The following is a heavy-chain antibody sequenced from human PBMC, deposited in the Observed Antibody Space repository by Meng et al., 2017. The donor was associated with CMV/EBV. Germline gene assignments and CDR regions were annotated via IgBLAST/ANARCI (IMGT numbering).Heavy chain of an antibody. D-gene: IGHD6-19*01. J-gene: IGHJ4*02. CDR1: GYSFTSYW. Sequence: KVSCKGSGYSFTSYWIGWVRQRPGKGLEWMGIIYPGDSDTRYSPSFQGQVTISADKSISTAYLQWSSLKASDTAMYYCARQMRDDSSGWYAFDYWGQGTLVTVSS. V-gene: IGHV5-51*01. CDR2: IYPGDSDT. CDR3: ARQMRDDSSGWYAFDY.